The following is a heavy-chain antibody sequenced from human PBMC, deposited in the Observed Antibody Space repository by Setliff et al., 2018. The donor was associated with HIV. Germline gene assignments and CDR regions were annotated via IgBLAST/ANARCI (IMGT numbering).Heavy chain of an antibody. CDR3: ARSRRSSDDSFDF. J-gene: IGHJ3*01. D-gene: IGHD1-26*01. Sequence: RASVKVSCKTSGYSVATHGLSWVRQAPGEGLEWMGWISAYTGNTNYAQKFHGRVSMTTDSSTCTGYMELTSLRSDDTAVYYCARSRRSSDDSFDFWGQGTLVTVSS. CDR2: ISAYTGNT. V-gene: IGHV1-18*01. CDR1: GYSVATHG.